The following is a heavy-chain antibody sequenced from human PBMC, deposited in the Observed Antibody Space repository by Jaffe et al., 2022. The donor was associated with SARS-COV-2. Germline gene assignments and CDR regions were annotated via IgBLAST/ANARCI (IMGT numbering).Heavy chain of an antibody. CDR2: ISGSGGST. CDR3: ARSGYCSSTICYVPIDF. J-gene: IGHJ4*02. V-gene: IGHV3-23*01. CDR1: GFTFSSYA. Sequence: EVQLLESGGGLVQPGGSLRLSCAASGFTFSSYAMSWVRQAPGKGLEWVSVISGSGGSTYYADSVKGRFAISRDNPDNTLYLQMSSLRADDTAVYYCARSGYCSSTICYVPIDFWGQGTLVTVYS. D-gene: IGHD2-2*03.